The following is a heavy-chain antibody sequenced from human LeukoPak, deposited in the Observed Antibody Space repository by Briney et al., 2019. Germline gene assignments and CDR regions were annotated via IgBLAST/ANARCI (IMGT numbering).Heavy chain of an antibody. Sequence: PSETLSLTCTVSGGSISSGDYYWSWIRQPPGKGLEWIGEIYHSGSTNYNPSLKSRVTISVDKSKNQFSLKLSSVTAADTAVYYCARTCEQRCFDYWGQGTLVTVSS. CDR3: ARTCEQRCFDY. J-gene: IGHJ4*02. D-gene: IGHD5-24*01. CDR2: IYHSGST. V-gene: IGHV4-39*07. CDR1: GGSISSGDYY.